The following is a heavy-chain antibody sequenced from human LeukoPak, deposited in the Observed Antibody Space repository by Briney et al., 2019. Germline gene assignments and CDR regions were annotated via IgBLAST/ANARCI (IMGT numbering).Heavy chain of an antibody. J-gene: IGHJ5*02. CDR3: ATGGYGFDT. Sequence: GLALRLSCAPSGCTFNHYYISWIRQAPAKGLEWLSYINLFDTNTHYPDFVNGRFTISRDTAKKSLFFEMNNLTADDTALYFFATGGYGFDTWGQGVLVTVSS. D-gene: IGHD5-12*01. V-gene: IGHV3-11*01. CDR2: INLFDTNT. CDR1: GCTFNHYY.